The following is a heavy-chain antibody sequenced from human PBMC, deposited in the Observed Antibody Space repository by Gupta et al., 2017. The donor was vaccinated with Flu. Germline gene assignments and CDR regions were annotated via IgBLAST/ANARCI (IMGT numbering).Heavy chain of an antibody. CDR2: ISSNNNYI. Sequence: EARLVESGGGLVKPGGSLRLSCAASGFTFSTYSMSWVRQAPGKGLEWVAYISSNNNYIYYADSVKGRFTISRDNAKNSVYLQMNSLRAEDTAVYSCAREVRRNWFDPWGQGTQVTVSS. J-gene: IGHJ5*02. V-gene: IGHV3-21*01. CDR3: AREVRRNWFDP. CDR1: GFTFSTYS.